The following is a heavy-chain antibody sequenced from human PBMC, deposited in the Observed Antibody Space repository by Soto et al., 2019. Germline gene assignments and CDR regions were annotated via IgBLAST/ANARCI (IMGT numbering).Heavy chain of an antibody. Sequence: QVQLVESGGGVVQPGRSLRLYCAASGLTFSRYGMHRVRQAPGKVLEWVAGIWDDGSNKYYPDSVKGRFTISRDNPKNALYLQMNTLRADDTAVYYCARDSMGGCWRITYYYYGMDVWGQGTPVTVSS. D-gene: IGHD2-15*01. CDR2: IWDDGSNK. CDR1: GLTFSRYG. J-gene: IGHJ6*02. CDR3: ARDSMGGCWRITYYYYGMDV. V-gene: IGHV3-33*01.